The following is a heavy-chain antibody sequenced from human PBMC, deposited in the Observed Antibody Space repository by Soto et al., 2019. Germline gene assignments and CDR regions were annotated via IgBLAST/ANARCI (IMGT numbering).Heavy chain of an antibody. J-gene: IGHJ6*02. CDR3: ARAEVPAAKGYYYYYGMDV. CDR1: GFSFNNYA. CDR2: ISGSGDST. Sequence: EVQLLESGGGWEQPGGSLRLSCAASGFSFNNYAMSWVRQAPGKGLEWVSSISGSGDSTYYADSVKGRFTISRDNSKNTLYLQMNSLRAEDTAVYYCARAEVPAAKGYYYYYGMDVWGQGTTVTVSS. V-gene: IGHV3-23*01. D-gene: IGHD2-2*01.